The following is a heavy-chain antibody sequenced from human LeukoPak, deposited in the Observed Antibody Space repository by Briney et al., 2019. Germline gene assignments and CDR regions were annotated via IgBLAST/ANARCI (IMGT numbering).Heavy chain of an antibody. D-gene: IGHD5-12*01. Sequence: TGGSLRLSCAASGFTFSSYEMNWVRQAPGKGLEWVSHSSSSSSTIYYAGSVKGRFTIDRDNAKNSVYLQMNSLRAEDTAVYYCARGSLHSAYGFDYWGQGTLVTVSS. V-gene: IGHV3-48*03. CDR1: GFTFSSYE. J-gene: IGHJ4*02. CDR3: ARGSLHSAYGFDY. CDR2: SSSSSSTI.